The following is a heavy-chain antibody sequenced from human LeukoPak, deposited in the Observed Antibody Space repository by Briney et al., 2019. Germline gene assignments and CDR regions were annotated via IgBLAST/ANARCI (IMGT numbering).Heavy chain of an antibody. D-gene: IGHD6-19*01. V-gene: IGHV3-21*01. CDR1: GFTFNNYN. J-gene: IGHJ2*01. Sequence: GGSLRLSCAASGFTFNNYNMNWVRQAPGKALEWVSSITSSGTYIFYADSVKGRFTISRDNAKNSLYLQMNSLRAEDTAVYYCARLFLYAVTGTGRIDWYFDLWGRGTLVTVSS. CDR2: ITSSGTYI. CDR3: ARLFLYAVTGTGRIDWYFDL.